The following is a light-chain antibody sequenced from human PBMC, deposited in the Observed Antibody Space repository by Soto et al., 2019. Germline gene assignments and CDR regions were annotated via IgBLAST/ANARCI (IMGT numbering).Light chain of an antibody. Sequence: DIQMTQSPSSLSASVGDRVTITCRASQDMSNYLKWYQQRPGKAPKLLIYDASNVERGLPSRFSGTRSGTHFTFAITSLQPEHVATYSCQHSDSLPLTFGQGTRLEI. CDR1: QDMSNY. CDR2: DAS. CDR3: QHSDSLPLT. V-gene: IGKV1-33*01. J-gene: IGKJ5*01.